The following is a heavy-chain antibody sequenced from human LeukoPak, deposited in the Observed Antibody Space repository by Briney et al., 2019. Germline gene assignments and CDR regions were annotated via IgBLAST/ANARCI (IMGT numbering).Heavy chain of an antibody. CDR1: GFTFDDYA. CDR2: ISWNSGSI. CDR3: AKEIVRYHAFDI. D-gene: IGHD3-9*01. Sequence: GGSLRLSCAASGFTFDDYAMHWVRQAPGKGLEWVSGISWNSGSIGYADSVKGRFTISRDNAKNSLYLQMNSLRAEDTALYYCAKEIVRYHAFDIWGQGTIVTVSS. V-gene: IGHV3-9*01. J-gene: IGHJ3*02.